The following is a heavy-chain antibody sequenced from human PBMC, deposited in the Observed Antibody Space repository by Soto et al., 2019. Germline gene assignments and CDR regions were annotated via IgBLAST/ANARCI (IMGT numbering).Heavy chain of an antibody. CDR1: GYTVSSYG. D-gene: IGHD2-15*01. Sequence: QVQLVQSGAEVKQPRASVKVSCKASGYTVSSYGISWVRQAPGQGLEWMGWTSVYNGNTNDAQKFQGRVTVTTDTSTSTAYMELRSLRSDDTAVYYCSRDERDTCSGGNCYYFDYWGQGTLVTVSP. CDR2: TSVYNGNT. J-gene: IGHJ4*02. V-gene: IGHV1-18*01. CDR3: SRDERDTCSGGNCYYFDY.